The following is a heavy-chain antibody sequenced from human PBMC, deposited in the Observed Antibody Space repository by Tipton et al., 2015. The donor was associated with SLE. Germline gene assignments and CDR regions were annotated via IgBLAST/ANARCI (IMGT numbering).Heavy chain of an antibody. V-gene: IGHV4-34*01. J-gene: IGHJ3*02. CDR1: GGSFSGYY. CDR3: AISPEAVAGDAAFDI. Sequence: TLSLTCAVYGGSFSGYYWSWIRQPPGKGLEWIGEINHSGSTNYNPSLKSRVTISVDTSKNQFSLTLSSVTAADTAVYYCAISPEAVAGDAAFDIWGQGTMVTVSS. D-gene: IGHD6-19*01. CDR2: INHSGST.